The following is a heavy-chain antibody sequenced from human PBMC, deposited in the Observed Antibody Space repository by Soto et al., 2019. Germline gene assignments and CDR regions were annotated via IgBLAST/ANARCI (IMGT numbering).Heavy chain of an antibody. V-gene: IGHV3-23*01. D-gene: IGHD3-3*01. CDR3: AKSNDFWSGYYRGSSWFDP. Sequence: GGSLRLSCAATSAFRFSSYSMSWVRQTPGKGLEWVSAISGSGGSTYYADSVKGRFTISRDNSKNTLYLQMNSLRAEDTAVYYCAKSNDFWSGYYRGSSWFDPWGQGTLVTVS. CDR2: ISGSGGST. J-gene: IGHJ5*02. CDR1: AFRFSSYS.